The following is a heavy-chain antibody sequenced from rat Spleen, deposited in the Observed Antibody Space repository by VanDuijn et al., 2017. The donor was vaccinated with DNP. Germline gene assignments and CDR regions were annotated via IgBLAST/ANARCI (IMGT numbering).Heavy chain of an antibody. V-gene: IGHV1-43*01. CDR2: INTGSGST. CDR1: GYTFTTYY. D-gene: IGHD1-4*01. Sequence: QVQLQQSGTELTKPGSSVKISCKASGYTFTTYYITWIKQTTGQGLEYIGYINTGSGSTNYNENFKDKATLTVDKSSNTAFMQLSSLTPDDSAVYYCSRRRLPFWYFDFWGPGTMVTVSS. CDR3: SRRRLPFWYFDF. J-gene: IGHJ1*01.